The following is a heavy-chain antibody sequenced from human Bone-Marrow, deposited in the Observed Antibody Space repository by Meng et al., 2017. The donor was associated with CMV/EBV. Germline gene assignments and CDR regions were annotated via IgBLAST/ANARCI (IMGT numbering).Heavy chain of an antibody. CDR2: IIFDGTNT. CDR1: GFAFSAYS. J-gene: IGHJ4*02. Sequence: GESLKISCEASGFAFSAYSMHWVRQAPGKGLEWAALIIFDGTNTYHAESVEGRFTVSRDNSKNALFLHMSSLRPEDTAIYYCARDRVFSHLTPDALDYWGPGTLVTVSS. CDR3: ARDRVFSHLTPDALDY. V-gene: IGHV3-30-3*01. D-gene: IGHD2-15*01.